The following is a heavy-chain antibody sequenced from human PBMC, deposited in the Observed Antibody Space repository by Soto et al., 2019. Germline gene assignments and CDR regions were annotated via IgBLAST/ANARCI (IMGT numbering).Heavy chain of an antibody. CDR3: ARYNAASGTYYFDY. V-gene: IGHV4-4*02. J-gene: IGHJ4*02. D-gene: IGHD6-13*01. Sequence: SETLSLTCAVSGGSVSSTYWWSWVRQPPGKGLEWIGEIYHSGSANYNPSLKSRVTISVDNSKNQFSLNLNSVTAADTAVYYCARYNAASGTYYFDYWGQGTLVTSPQ. CDR1: GGSVSSTYW. CDR2: IYHSGSA.